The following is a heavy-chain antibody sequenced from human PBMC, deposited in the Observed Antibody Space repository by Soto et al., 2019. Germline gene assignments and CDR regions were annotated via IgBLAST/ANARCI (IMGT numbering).Heavy chain of an antibody. V-gene: IGHV1-18*01. Sequence: QVQLVQSGAEVKKPGASVKVSCKASGYTFTSYGISWVRQAPGQGLEWMGWISAYNGNTNYAQKLQGRVTMTTDTSTSTAYMELRSLRSDDTAVYYRARGGLVLRFLEWLSRHAFDIWGQGTMVTVSS. CDR2: ISAYNGNT. CDR1: GYTFTSYG. J-gene: IGHJ3*02. D-gene: IGHD3-3*01. CDR3: ARGGLVLRFLEWLSRHAFDI.